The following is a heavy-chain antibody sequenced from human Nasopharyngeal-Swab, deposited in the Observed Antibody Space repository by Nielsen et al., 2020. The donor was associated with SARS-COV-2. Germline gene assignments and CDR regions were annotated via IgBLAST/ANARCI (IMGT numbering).Heavy chain of an antibody. D-gene: IGHD5-24*01. CDR3: ARDRAEMATIPSFDI. Sequence: WIRQPPGKGLEWIGYIYYSGSTNYNPSLKSRVTISVDTSKNQFSLKLSSVTAADTAVYYCARDRAEMATIPSFDIWGQGTMVTVSS. J-gene: IGHJ3*02. V-gene: IGHV4-59*01. CDR2: IYYSGST.